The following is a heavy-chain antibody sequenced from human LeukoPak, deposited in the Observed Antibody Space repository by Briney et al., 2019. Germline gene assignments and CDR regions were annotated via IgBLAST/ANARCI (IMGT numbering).Heavy chain of an antibody. Sequence: GGSLRLSCAASGFTFDDYGMSWVRQGPGKGLEWVSGINWNGGNTGYADSVKGRFTIFRDNAKNSLYLEMDSLRVEDTALYYCARASDGNWFDPWGQGTLVTVSS. CDR2: INWNGGNT. J-gene: IGHJ5*02. CDR3: ARASDGNWFDP. CDR1: GFTFDDYG. D-gene: IGHD1-26*01. V-gene: IGHV3-20*04.